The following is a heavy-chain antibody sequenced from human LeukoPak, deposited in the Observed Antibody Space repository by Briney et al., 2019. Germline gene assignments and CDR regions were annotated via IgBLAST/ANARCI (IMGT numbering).Heavy chain of an antibody. J-gene: IGHJ4*02. D-gene: IGHD3-10*01. CDR3: ARDQPGSGSYRDY. V-gene: IGHV1-2*02. CDR1: GYTFTGYY. Sequence: ASVKVSCKASGYTFTGYYMHWVRQAPGQGLERMGWVNPNSGGTNYAQEFQGRVTMTRDTSISTAYMELSRLRSDDTAVYYCARDQPGSGSYRDYWGQGTLVTVSS. CDR2: VNPNSGGT.